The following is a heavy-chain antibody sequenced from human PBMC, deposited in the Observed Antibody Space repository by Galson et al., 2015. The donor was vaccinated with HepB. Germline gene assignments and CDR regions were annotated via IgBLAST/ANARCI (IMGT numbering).Heavy chain of an antibody. CDR3: ARAGDYLDF. D-gene: IGHD1-14*01. Sequence: SVKVSCKASGYTFTNYPIHWVRRAPGQGLEWVGWIHTATNDTGFSQEFQGRVSITRDTSATMGYMELTSLTFDDTAIYYCARAGDYLDFWGQGTLVTVSS. CDR2: IHTATNDT. CDR1: GYTFTNYP. V-gene: IGHV1-3*04. J-gene: IGHJ4*02.